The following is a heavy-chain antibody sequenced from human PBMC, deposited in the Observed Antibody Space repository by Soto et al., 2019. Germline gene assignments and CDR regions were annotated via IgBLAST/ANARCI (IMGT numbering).Heavy chain of an antibody. V-gene: IGHV3-23*01. CDR1: GFTFSSYA. D-gene: IGHD5-18*01. CDR3: AKAPGYSYPYYYYMDV. CDR2: ISVSGGST. J-gene: IGHJ6*03. Sequence: GSLRLSCAASGFTFSSYAMSWVRQAPGKGLEWVSGISVSGGSTYYADSVKGRFTVSRDNSKNTLYLQMNSLRAEDTAVYYCAKAPGYSYPYYYYMDVWGKGTTVTVSS.